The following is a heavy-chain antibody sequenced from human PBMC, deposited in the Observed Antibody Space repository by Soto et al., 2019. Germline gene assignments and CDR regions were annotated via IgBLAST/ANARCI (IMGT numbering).Heavy chain of an antibody. CDR3: AREITYCSGGSCYSRPFYY. D-gene: IGHD2-15*01. CDR1: GFTFSSYA. V-gene: IGHV3-30-3*01. J-gene: IGHJ4*02. Sequence: QVQLVESGGGVVQPGMSLRLSCAASGFTFSSYAMHWVRQAPGKGLEWVAVISYDGSNKYYADSVKGRFTISRDNSKNTLYLQMNSLRAEDTAVYYCAREITYCSGGSCYSRPFYYWGQGTLVTVSS. CDR2: ISYDGSNK.